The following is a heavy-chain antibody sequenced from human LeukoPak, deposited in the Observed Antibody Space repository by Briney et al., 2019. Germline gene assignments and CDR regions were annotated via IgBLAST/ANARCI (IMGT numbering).Heavy chain of an antibody. Sequence: ASVKVSCKGSGYTFTGYYMHWVRQAPGQGLEWMGGINPISGTTNYAQKLQGRVTVTRDTSISTVYMELSRLESDDTAVYYCVRDLMTTPTWDFDYWGQGTLVTVAS. CDR1: GYTFTGYY. V-gene: IGHV1-2*02. J-gene: IGHJ4*02. D-gene: IGHD3-16*01. CDR2: INPISGTT. CDR3: VRDLMTTPTWDFDY.